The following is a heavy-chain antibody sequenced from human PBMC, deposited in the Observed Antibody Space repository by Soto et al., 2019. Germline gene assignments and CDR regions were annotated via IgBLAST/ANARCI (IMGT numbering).Heavy chain of an antibody. CDR1: GFTFASYA. Sequence: GGSLRLSCAASGFTFASYAMTWVRQAPGKGLEWVSVISASGGSTYYADSVKGRFTISRDNSKNTLYLQMNSLRADDTAVFYCAKKRGYGSTPKEWHFEYTGQHSLVTVSS. D-gene: IGHD3-10*01. J-gene: IGHJ4*02. CDR2: ISASGGST. CDR3: AKKRGYGSTPKEWHFEY. V-gene: IGHV3-23*01.